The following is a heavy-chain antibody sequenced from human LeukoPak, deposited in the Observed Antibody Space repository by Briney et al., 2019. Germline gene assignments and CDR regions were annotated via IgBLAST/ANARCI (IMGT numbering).Heavy chain of an antibody. V-gene: IGHV4-34*01. CDR1: GGSFSGYY. CDR2: INHSGST. CDR3: ARALGSGRYADY. D-gene: IGHD6-19*01. J-gene: IGHJ4*02. Sequence: PSETLSLTCAVHGGSFSGYYWSWIRQPPGKGLEWIGEINHSGSTNYNPSLKSRVTISVDTSKNQFSLKLSSVTAADTAAYYCARALGSGRYADYWGQGTLGTVSS.